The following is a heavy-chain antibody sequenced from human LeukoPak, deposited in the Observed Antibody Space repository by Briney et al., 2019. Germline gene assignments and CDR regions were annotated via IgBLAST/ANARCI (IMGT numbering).Heavy chain of an antibody. V-gene: IGHV3-23*01. J-gene: IGHJ5*02. Sequence: GGSLRLSCAASGFTFNNYAMSWVRQAPGKGLDWVAAISGSGDTTYYADSVKARLTISRDNSKNTLYLQMNTLRADDTAVYYCATSPSFDPWGQGTLVTVSS. CDR2: ISGSGDTT. CDR1: GFTFNNYA. CDR3: ATSPSFDP.